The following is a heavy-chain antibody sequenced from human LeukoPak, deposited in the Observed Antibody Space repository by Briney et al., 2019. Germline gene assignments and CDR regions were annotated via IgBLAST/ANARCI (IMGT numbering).Heavy chain of an antibody. CDR2: ISYDGSNK. J-gene: IGHJ4*02. CDR3: ARDEGGSYYLDY. D-gene: IGHD1-26*01. V-gene: IGHV3-30*06. CDR1: GFTFSSYG. Sequence: GRSLRLSCAASGFTFSSYGMHWVRQAPGKGLEWVAVISYDGSNKYYADSVKGRFTISRDNSKNTLYLQMNSLRAEDTAVYYCARDEGGSYYLDYWGQGTLVTVSS.